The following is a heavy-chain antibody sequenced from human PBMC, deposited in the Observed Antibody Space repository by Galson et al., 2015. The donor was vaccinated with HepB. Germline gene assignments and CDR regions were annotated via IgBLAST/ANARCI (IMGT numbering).Heavy chain of an antibody. CDR3: AREGVISGWYRYYYYGMDV. D-gene: IGHD6-19*01. Sequence: CAISGDSVSSNSAAWNWIRQSPSRGLEWLGRTYYRSKWYNDYAVSVKSRITINPDTSKNQFSLQLNSVTPEDTAVYYCAREGVISGWYRYYYYGMDVWGQGTTVTVSS. V-gene: IGHV6-1*01. J-gene: IGHJ6*02. CDR1: GDSVSSNSAA. CDR2: TYYRSKWYN.